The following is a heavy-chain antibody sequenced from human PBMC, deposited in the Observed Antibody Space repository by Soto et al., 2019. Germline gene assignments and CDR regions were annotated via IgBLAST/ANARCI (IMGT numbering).Heavy chain of an antibody. V-gene: IGHV3-33*01. CDR3: TREGVVEVGGGFDH. CDR1: GFIFSDHT. Sequence: QVQLVESGGGVVQPGRSLRLSCAASGFIFSDHTMHWVRQAPGKGPEWVASVWHDGSNKWYVDSGKGRLTITRDNSKKTLYLQMDGLRVEDTAVYYCTREGVVEVGGGFDHWGQGILVTVSP. J-gene: IGHJ4*02. D-gene: IGHD1-1*01. CDR2: VWHDGSNK.